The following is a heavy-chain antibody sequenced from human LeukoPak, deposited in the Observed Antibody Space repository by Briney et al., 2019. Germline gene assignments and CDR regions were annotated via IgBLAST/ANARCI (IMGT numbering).Heavy chain of an antibody. Sequence: GGSLRLSCAASGITFSSNGMGWVRQTPKKGLEWISYISTFSSTIKYADSVRGRFTISRDNANNSLYLQMDRLRADDTAVYYCAREVVGLDYWGQGILVTVSS. CDR1: GITFSSNG. CDR2: ISTFSSTI. D-gene: IGHD3/OR15-3a*01. CDR3: AREVVGLDY. V-gene: IGHV3-48*01. J-gene: IGHJ4*02.